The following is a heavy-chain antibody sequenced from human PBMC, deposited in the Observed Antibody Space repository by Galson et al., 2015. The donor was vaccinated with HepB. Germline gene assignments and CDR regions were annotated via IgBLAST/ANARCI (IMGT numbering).Heavy chain of an antibody. V-gene: IGHV3-73*01. D-gene: IGHD7-27*01. CDR1: GFTFSGSA. CDR2: IRSKANSYAT. CDR3: TNQLGWGKDY. Sequence: SLRLSCAASGFTFSGSAMHWVRQASGKGLEWVGRIRSKANSYATAYAASVKGRFTISRDDSKNTAYLQMNSLKTEDTAVYYCTNQLGWGKDYWGQGTLVTVSS. J-gene: IGHJ4*02.